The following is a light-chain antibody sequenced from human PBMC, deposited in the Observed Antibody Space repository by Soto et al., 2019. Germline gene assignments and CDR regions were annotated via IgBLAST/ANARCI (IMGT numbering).Light chain of an antibody. Sequence: QSVLTQPASVSGSPGQSITISCTGTSSDVGGYNYVSWYQQHPGKAPKLMIYEVSNRPSGVSNRFSDSKSGNTASLTISGLQAEEEADYYCSSYTSSSTLVVFGGGTKLTVL. J-gene: IGLJ2*01. CDR1: SSDVGGYNY. V-gene: IGLV2-14*01. CDR2: EVS. CDR3: SSYTSSSTLVV.